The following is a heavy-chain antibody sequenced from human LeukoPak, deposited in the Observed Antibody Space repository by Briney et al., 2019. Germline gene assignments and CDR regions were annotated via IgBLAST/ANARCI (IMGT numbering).Heavy chain of an antibody. D-gene: IGHD2-15*01. J-gene: IGHJ5*02. CDR1: GGSISTYF. CDR3: ARYHQPSGPNWLDR. Sequence: SETLSLTCTVSGGSISTYFWSWIRQFPGKGLEWIGYIYYTGTTSYNPSLKSRVTISVDTSKNQFSLSLSSVTAADTAVYYCARYHQPSGPNWLDRWGQGTLVTVSS. CDR2: IYYTGTT. V-gene: IGHV4-59*01.